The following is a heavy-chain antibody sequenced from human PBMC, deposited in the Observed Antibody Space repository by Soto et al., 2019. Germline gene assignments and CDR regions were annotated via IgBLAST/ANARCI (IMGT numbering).Heavy chain of an antibody. D-gene: IGHD6-13*01. V-gene: IGHV1-69*13. CDR2: IIPIFGTA. Sequence: VKVSCKASGGTFSSYAISWVRQAPGQGLEWMGGIIPIFGTANYAQKFQGRVTITADESTSTAYMELSSLGSEDTAVYYCARELAAAGTDWFDPWGQGTLVTVS. J-gene: IGHJ5*02. CDR3: ARELAAAGTDWFDP. CDR1: GGTFSSYA.